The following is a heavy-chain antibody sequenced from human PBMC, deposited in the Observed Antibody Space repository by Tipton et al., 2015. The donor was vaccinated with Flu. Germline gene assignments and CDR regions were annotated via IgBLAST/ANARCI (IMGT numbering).Heavy chain of an antibody. CDR1: GGSFSGYY. CDR3: ARVSPRRVTAIVVVMLPEGYFDY. V-gene: IGHV4-34*01. D-gene: IGHD3-22*01. CDR2: INHSGST. Sequence: TLFLTCSVSGGSFSGYYWTWIRQPPGKGLEWIGEINHSGSTHYNSSLKSRVTMSVDSSKNQFSLHLSSVAAADTAVYYCARVSPRRVTAIVVVMLPEGYFDYWGQGTLAIVSS. J-gene: IGHJ4*02.